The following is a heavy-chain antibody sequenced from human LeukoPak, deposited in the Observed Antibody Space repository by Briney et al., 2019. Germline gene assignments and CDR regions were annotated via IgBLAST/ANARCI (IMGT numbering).Heavy chain of an antibody. J-gene: IGHJ4*02. CDR2: ISYDGSNK. D-gene: IGHD6-19*01. V-gene: IGHV3-30*18. CDR1: GFTFSSYG. Sequence: PGGSLRLSCAASGFTFSSYGMHWVRQAPGKGLEWVAVISYDGSNKYYADSVKGRFTISRDNSKNTLYLQMNSLRAEDTAVYYCAKDILGGIAVAGTDYWGQGTLVTASS. CDR3: AKDILGGIAVAGTDY.